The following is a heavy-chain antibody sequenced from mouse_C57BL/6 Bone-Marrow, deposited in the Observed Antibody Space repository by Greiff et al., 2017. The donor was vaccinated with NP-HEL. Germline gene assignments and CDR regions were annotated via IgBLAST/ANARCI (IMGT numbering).Heavy chain of an antibody. D-gene: IGHD2-2*01. J-gene: IGHJ4*01. CDR2: ISNGGGST. V-gene: IGHV5-12*01. CDR3: ARQGLRQGDYAMDY. Sequence: DVMLVESGGGLVQPGGSLKLSCAASGFTFSDYYMYWVRQTPEKRLEWVAYISNGGGSTYYPDTVKGRFTISRDNAKNTLYLQMSRLKSEDTAMYYCARQGLRQGDYAMDYWGQGTSVTVSS. CDR1: GFTFSDYY.